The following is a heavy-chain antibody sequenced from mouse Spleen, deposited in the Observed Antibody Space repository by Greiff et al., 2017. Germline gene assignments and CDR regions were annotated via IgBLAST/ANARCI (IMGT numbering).Heavy chain of an antibody. V-gene: IGHV1-69*01. J-gene: IGHJ2*01. Sequence: QVQLQQPGAELVMPGASVKMSCKASGYTFTDYWMHWVKQRPGQGLEWIGAIDTSDSYTSYNQKFKGKATLTVDESSSTAYMQLSSLTSEDSAVYYCARGVLTTATNDYFDYWGQGTTLTVSS. CDR2: IDTSDSYT. CDR3: ARGVLTTATNDYFDY. D-gene: IGHD1-2*01. CDR1: GYTFTDYW.